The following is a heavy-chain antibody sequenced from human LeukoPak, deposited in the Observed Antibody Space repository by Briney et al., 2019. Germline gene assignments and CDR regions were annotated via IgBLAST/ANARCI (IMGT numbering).Heavy chain of an antibody. J-gene: IGHJ3*02. CDR2: IYTSGST. CDR1: GGSISSGSYS. Sequence: SXTLSLTCTVSGGSISSGSYSWNWIRQPAGKGLEWIVRIYTSGSTNYNPSLKSRLTISVDTSKNQFSLKLSSVTAADTAVYYCARAEWELDDAFDIWGQGTMVTVSS. CDR3: ARAEWELDDAFDI. V-gene: IGHV4-61*02. D-gene: IGHD1-26*01.